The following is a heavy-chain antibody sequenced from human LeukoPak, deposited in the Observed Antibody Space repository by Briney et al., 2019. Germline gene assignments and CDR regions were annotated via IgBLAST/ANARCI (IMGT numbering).Heavy chain of an antibody. CDR2: IKQDGSEK. V-gene: IGHV3-7*01. D-gene: IGHD6-19*01. CDR1: GFTFSNYW. CDR3: ASSSGWIIDY. J-gene: IGHJ4*02. Sequence: PGGSLRLSCAASGFTFSNYWMNWDRQAPGKGLEWVANIKQDGSEKYYVDSVKGRFTISRDNAKNSLFLQMNSLRAEDTAVYYCASSSGWIIDYWGQGTLVTVSS.